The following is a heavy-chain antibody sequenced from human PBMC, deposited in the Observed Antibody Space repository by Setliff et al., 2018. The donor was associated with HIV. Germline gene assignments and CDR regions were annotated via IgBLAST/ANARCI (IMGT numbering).Heavy chain of an antibody. V-gene: IGHV4-59*01. CDR2: IHYSGST. CDR1: GGSISNYY. D-gene: IGHD1-26*01. J-gene: IGHJ4*02. Sequence: SETLSLTCTVSGGSISNYYWSWIRQSPEKGLEWIGYIHYSGSTNYNPSLKSRVTISLDTSKNQFSLKLSSVTAADTAIYYCARLRDMEWELIGLDYWGRGTLVT. CDR3: ARLRDMEWELIGLDY.